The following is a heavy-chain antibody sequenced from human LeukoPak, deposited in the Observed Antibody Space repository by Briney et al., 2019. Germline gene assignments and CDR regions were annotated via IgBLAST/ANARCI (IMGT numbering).Heavy chain of an antibody. D-gene: IGHD1-26*01. CDR1: GYTLTELS. CDR3: ATGPYSGSYAPHDY. V-gene: IGHV1-24*01. J-gene: IGHJ4*02. Sequence: GASVKVSCKVSGYTLTELSMHWVRQAPGKGLEWMGGFDPEDGETIYAQKFQGRVTMTEDTSTDTAYMELSSLRSEDTAVYYCATGPYSGSYAPHDYWGQGTLVTVSS. CDR2: FDPEDGET.